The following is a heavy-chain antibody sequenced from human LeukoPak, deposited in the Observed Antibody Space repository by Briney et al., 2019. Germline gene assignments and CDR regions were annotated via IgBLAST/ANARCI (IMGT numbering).Heavy chain of an antibody. CDR3: ARLPYCTGGVCYSFVN. CDR1: GFTFSTNS. CDR2: ISGSSSFM. Sequence: GGSLRLSCAASGFTFSTNSMNWVRQAPGKGLEWVSYISGSSSFMLYADSVKGRFTISRDNAKNSVFLQMNSLRAEDTAVYYCARLPYCTGGVCYSFVNWGQGTLVTVSS. D-gene: IGHD2-8*02. V-gene: IGHV3-21*05. J-gene: IGHJ4*02.